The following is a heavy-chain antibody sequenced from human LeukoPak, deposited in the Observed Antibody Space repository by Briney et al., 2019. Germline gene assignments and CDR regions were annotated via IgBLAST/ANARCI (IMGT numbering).Heavy chain of an antibody. J-gene: IGHJ3*02. CDR1: GYTFTSYY. V-gene: IGHV1-46*01. CDR3: ARDLRWTRYGDSNGWIDAFDI. Sequence: ASVKVSCKASGYTFTSYYMHWVRQAPGQGLEWMGIINPSGGSTSYAQKFQGRVTMTRDTSTSTVYMELSSLRSEDTAVYYCARDLRWTRYGDSNGWIDAFDIRGQGTMVTVSS. D-gene: IGHD4-17*01. CDR2: INPSGGST.